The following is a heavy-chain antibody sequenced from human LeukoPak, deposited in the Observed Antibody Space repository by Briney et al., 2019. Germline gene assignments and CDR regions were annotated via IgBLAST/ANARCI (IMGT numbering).Heavy chain of an antibody. J-gene: IGHJ4*02. CDR3: AKGVVSGNWNDERDDYFDY. V-gene: IGHV3-23*01. D-gene: IGHD1-20*01. CDR2: ISGSGGST. CDR1: GFTFSSYA. Sequence: GGSLRLSCAASGFTFSSYAMSWVRQAPGKGLEWVSAISGSGGSTYYADSVKGRFTISRDNSKNTLYLQMNSLRAEDTAVYYCAKGVVSGNWNDERDDYFDYWGQGTLVTVSS.